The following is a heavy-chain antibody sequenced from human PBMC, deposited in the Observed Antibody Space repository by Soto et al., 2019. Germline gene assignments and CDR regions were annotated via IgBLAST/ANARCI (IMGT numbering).Heavy chain of an antibody. D-gene: IGHD5-18*01. J-gene: IGHJ6*02. V-gene: IGHV3-13*01. CDR2: IGTAGDT. CDR3: ARGEGDTALGVDYYGMDV. CDR1: GFTFSSYD. Sequence: EVQLVESGGGLVQPGGSLRLSCAASGFTFSSYDMHWVRQATGKGLEWVSAIGTAGDTYYPGSVKGRFTISRENAKNSLYLPMNSLRAEDTAVYYCARGEGDTALGVDYYGMDVWGQGTTVTVSS.